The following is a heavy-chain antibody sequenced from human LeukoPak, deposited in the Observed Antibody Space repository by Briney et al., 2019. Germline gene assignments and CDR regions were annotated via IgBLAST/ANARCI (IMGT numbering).Heavy chain of an antibody. Sequence: GGSLRLSCAASGFTFSNAWMSWVRQAPGKGLEWVGRIKSKTDGGTTDYAAPVKGRFTISRDDSKNTLYLQMNSLKTEDTAVYYCTTETGKWLRLLARESRYYYHYYMDVWGKGTTVIISS. CDR2: IKSKTDGGTT. J-gene: IGHJ6*03. V-gene: IGHV3-15*01. CDR1: GFTFSNAW. CDR3: TTETGKWLRLLARESRYYYHYYMDV. D-gene: IGHD5-12*01.